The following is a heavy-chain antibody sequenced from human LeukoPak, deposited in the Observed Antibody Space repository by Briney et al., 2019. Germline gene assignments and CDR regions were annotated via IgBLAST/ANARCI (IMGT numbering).Heavy chain of an antibody. CDR2: ISAYNSNT. Sequence: GASVKVSCRASGYTFTNYNIAWVRQAPAQGLEWVGWISAYNSNTKYAQQFQGRGPMNTVTSTTTSCSELRSSGFDERAIYCCARDGYFDSWGQGTLVTVSS. J-gene: IGHJ4*02. CDR3: ARDGYFDS. V-gene: IGHV1-18*01. CDR1: GYTFTNYN.